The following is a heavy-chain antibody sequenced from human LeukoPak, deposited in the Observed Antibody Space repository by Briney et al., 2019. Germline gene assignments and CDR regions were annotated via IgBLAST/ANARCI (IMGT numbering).Heavy chain of an antibody. Sequence: GGSLRLSCAASGFTFSSYSMNWVRQAPGKGLEWVSSISSSSSYIYYADSVKGRFTISRDNAKNSLYLQMNSLRAEDTAVYYCAIGGKIVGATGGFDYWGQGTLVTVSS. D-gene: IGHD1-26*01. CDR3: AIGGKIVGATGGFDY. J-gene: IGHJ4*02. CDR1: GFTFSSYS. V-gene: IGHV3-21*01. CDR2: ISSSSSYI.